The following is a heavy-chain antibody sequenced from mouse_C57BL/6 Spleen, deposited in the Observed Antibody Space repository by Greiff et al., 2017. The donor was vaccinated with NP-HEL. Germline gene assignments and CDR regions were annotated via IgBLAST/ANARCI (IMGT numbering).Heavy chain of an antibody. CDR3: AREDCGYYGSSWFAY. CDR2: IDPEDGET. Sequence: VQLQQSGAELVKPGASVKLSCTASGFNIKDYYMHWVKQRTEQGLEWIGRIDPEDGETKYAPKFKGKATITADTSSNTAYLQLSSLTSEDTAVYYCAREDCGYYGSSWFAYWGQGTLVTVSA. D-gene: IGHD1-1*01. CDR1: GFNIKDYY. J-gene: IGHJ3*01. V-gene: IGHV14-2*01.